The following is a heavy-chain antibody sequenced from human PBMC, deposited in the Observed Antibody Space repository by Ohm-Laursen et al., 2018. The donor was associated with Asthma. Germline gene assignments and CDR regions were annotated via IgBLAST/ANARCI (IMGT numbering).Heavy chain of an antibody. V-gene: IGHV3-33*01. D-gene: IGHD1-26*01. J-gene: IGHJ1*01. CDR1: GFTFGSYG. CDR2: IWYDGSNK. CDR3: ARGSAGTHPEYFQH. Sequence: SLRLSCAASGFTFGSYGMHWVRQAPGKGLEWVAIIWYDGSNKYYADSVKGRFTISGDNSKNTLYLQMNSLRAEDTAVYYCARGSAGTHPEYFQHWGQGTLVTVSS.